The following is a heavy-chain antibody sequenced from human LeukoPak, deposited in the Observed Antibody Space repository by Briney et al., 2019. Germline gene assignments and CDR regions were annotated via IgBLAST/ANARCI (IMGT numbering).Heavy chain of an antibody. CDR3: ARGGSVGPIDY. V-gene: IGHV1-69*13. Sequence: SVKVSCKASGDNFSMFGFSWVRQAPGQGLEWMGGIIPALGTANYAQRFQGRGTFTADESTNTVYMELTTLTSEDTAVYYCARGGSVGPIDYWGQGTLVTVSS. CDR1: GDNFSMFG. CDR2: IIPALGTA. J-gene: IGHJ4*02. D-gene: IGHD1-26*01.